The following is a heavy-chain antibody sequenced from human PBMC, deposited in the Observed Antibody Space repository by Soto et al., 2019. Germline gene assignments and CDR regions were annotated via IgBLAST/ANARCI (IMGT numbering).Heavy chain of an antibody. J-gene: IGHJ1*01. CDR2: IKSKTDGGTT. V-gene: IGHV3-15*01. D-gene: IGHD3-3*01. CDR3: TTGAEVLRFLEWFGYFQH. Sequence: EVQLVESGGGLVKPGGSLRLSCAASGFTFSNAWMSWVRQAPGKGLEWVGRIKSKTDGGTTDYAAPVKGRFTISRDDSKNTLYLQMNSLKTEDTAVYYCTTGAEVLRFLEWFGYFQHWGQGTLVTVSS. CDR1: GFTFSNAW.